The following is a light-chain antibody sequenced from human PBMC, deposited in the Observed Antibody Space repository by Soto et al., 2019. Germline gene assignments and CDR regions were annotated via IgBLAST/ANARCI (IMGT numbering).Light chain of an antibody. V-gene: IGKV1-5*03. CDR2: RAS. Sequence: DIQLTQSPSSLSASVGDRVTITCRASQIISTWLAWYQQKSGEAPKLLIYRASNLVSGVPSRSSGSGSGTEFTLTISGLQPDDFSIYYCQHYETYSGTFGPGTKVDL. CDR1: QIISTW. CDR3: QHYETYSGT. J-gene: IGKJ3*01.